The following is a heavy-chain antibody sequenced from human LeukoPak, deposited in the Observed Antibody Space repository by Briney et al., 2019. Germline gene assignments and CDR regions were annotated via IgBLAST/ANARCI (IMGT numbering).Heavy chain of an antibody. CDR3: ARYDFWSGPNDAFDI. Sequence: RPSETLSLXCTVSGGSISSGDYYWSWIRQPPGKGLEWIGYIYYSGITYYNPSLKSRVTISVDTSKNQFSLKLSSVTAADTAVYYCARYDFWSGPNDAFDIWGQGTMVTVSS. J-gene: IGHJ3*02. D-gene: IGHD3-3*01. V-gene: IGHV4-30-4*08. CDR1: GGSISSGDYY. CDR2: IYYSGIT.